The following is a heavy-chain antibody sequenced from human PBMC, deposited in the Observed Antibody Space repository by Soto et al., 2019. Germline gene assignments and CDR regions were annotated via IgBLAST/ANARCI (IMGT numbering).Heavy chain of an antibody. CDR3: ARINYSDTSGYYSFFDH. D-gene: IGHD3-22*01. Sequence: PSEPLSLTCGASAGAISSAVHFWSWIRKPPGEALEGIGYISPIGSTYFNPSLMSRVTISVDKSKTQFSPPLSSVTAAATAGHYCARINYSDTSGYYSFFDHWGQGIPVTVSS. CDR1: AGAISSAVHF. J-gene: IGHJ4*02. CDR2: ISPIGST. V-gene: IGHV4-30-2*01.